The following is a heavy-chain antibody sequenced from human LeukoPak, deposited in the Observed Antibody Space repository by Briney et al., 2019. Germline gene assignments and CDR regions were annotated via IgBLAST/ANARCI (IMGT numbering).Heavy chain of an antibody. CDR1: GFTVSSNY. CDR3: ARIDYYGSGAIDY. Sequence: GGSLRLSCAASGFTVSSNYMSWVRQAPGKGLEWVSVIYSGGSTYYADSVKGRFTISRDNSKNTLYLQMNSLRAEDTAVYYCARIDYYGSGAIDYWGQGTLVTVSS. D-gene: IGHD3-10*01. V-gene: IGHV3-53*01. CDR2: IYSGGST. J-gene: IGHJ4*02.